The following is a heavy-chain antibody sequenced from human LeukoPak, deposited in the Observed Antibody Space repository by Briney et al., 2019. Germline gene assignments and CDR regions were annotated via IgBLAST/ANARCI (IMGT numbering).Heavy chain of an antibody. J-gene: IGHJ3*02. V-gene: IGHV3-20*04. Sequence: GGSLRLSCAASGFTFDDYGMSWVRQAPGKGLEWVSGINWNGGSTGYADSVKGRFTISRDNAKNSLYLRMNSLRAEDTALYYCARGHYCGGDCYAFDIWGQGTMVTVSS. CDR2: INWNGGST. D-gene: IGHD2-21*02. CDR1: GFTFDDYG. CDR3: ARGHYCGGDCYAFDI.